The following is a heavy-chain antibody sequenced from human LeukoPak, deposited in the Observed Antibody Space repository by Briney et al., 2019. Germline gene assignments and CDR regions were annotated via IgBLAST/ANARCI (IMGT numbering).Heavy chain of an antibody. CDR2: IYHSGST. V-gene: IGHV4-4*02. D-gene: IGHD2-21*02. CDR1: GGSISSSNW. J-gene: IGHJ4*02. Sequence: PSETLSLTCAVSGGSISSSNWWSWVRQPPGKGLEWIGEIYHSGSTNYNPSLKSRVTISVDKSKNQFSLKLSSVTAADTAVYYCARGQSSVVTDIPYYFDYWGRGTLVTVSS. CDR3: ARGQSSVVTDIPYYFDY.